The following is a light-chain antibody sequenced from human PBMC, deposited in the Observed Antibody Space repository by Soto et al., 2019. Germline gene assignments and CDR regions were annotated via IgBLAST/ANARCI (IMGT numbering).Light chain of an antibody. Sequence: DIQMPQSPSTLSGSVGDRLTITCRASQTIRSWLAWYQQTQGKAPKILIYKASTLKSGVPSRFRGRGSGTEFTLPISRLQPDDFSTDYCQHYNSSSEAFGQGTKVDI. CDR1: QTIRSW. V-gene: IGKV1-5*03. CDR2: KAS. J-gene: IGKJ1*01. CDR3: QHYNSSSEA.